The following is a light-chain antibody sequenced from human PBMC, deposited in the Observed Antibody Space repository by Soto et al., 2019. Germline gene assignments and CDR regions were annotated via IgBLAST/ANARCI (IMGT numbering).Light chain of an antibody. J-gene: IGKJ1*01. Sequence: EIVMTQSPATLSVSPGERATLSCRASQSVSSNLAWYQQKPGQAPRLLIYGPSTRATGIQARFSGSGSGTEFTLTISSLQSECFAVYSCQQYDNWPPWTFGQGTKVEIK. CDR2: GPS. CDR1: QSVSSN. V-gene: IGKV3-15*01. CDR3: QQYDNWPPWT.